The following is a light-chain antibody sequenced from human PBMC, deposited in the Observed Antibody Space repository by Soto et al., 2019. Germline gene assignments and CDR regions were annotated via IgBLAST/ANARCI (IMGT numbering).Light chain of an antibody. CDR3: QQYNNWPGYT. V-gene: IGKV3-15*01. J-gene: IGKJ2*01. CDR1: QSVSSN. Sequence: EIVMTQSPATLSVSPGERATLSCRASQSVSSNLAWYQQKPGQAPRLLIYGASTMATGIPARFSGSGSGTEFTLTISSLLSEDIAVYYCQQYNNWPGYTFGQGTKVDIK. CDR2: GAS.